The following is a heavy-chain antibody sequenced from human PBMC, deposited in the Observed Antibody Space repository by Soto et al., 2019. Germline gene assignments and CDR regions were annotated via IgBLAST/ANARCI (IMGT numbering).Heavy chain of an antibody. Sequence: QVQLQQSGPRLVKPSETLSLTCTVSSGPDRSHNWGWIRQPPGRGLEWIGYVYYTGDTAYNTSLRGRVTISADTSTNNISLTLNSVTAADTAVYYCVRQGIDYLHGLGDVWGQGTTVSVSS. CDR3: VRQGIDYLHGLGDV. J-gene: IGHJ6*02. CDR1: SGPDRSHN. CDR2: VYYTGDT. V-gene: IGHV4-59*08. D-gene: IGHD4-17*01.